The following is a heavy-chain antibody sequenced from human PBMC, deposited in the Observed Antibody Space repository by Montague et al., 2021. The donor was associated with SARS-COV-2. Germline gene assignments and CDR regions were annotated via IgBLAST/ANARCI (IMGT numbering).Heavy chain of an antibody. D-gene: IGHD3-9*01. J-gene: IGHJ4*02. CDR3: AREYYDFLTGYYGFDS. CDR1: GGSLTNNN. V-gene: IGHV4-59*01. Sequence: SETLSLTCTVSGGSLTNNNWSWIRQPQGKGLEWIGNIYNTGSTTXNPSPESRVTMSIATSKNQFSLKLTTVTAADTAVYYCAREYYDFLTGYYGFDSWGQGTLLTVSS. CDR2: IYNTGST.